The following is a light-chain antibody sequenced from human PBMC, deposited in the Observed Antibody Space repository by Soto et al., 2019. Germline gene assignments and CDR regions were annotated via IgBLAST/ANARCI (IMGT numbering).Light chain of an antibody. Sequence: EIVMTQSPATLSVSPGERATLSCRASQNVRSNLAWYQQKPAQAPRLLIYGASTRATGVPARFSGSGSGTEFTLIISSLQSEDFAVYYCQQYTDWPLTFGGGTKWIS. CDR1: QNVRSN. V-gene: IGKV3-15*01. CDR3: QQYTDWPLT. CDR2: GAS. J-gene: IGKJ4*01.